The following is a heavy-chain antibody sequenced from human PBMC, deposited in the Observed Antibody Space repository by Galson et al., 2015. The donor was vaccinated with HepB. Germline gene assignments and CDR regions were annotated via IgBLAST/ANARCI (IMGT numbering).Heavy chain of an antibody. J-gene: IGHJ6*02. Sequence: SVKVSCKASGGTFSSYAISWVRQAPGQGLEWMGGIIPIFGTANYAQKFRGRVTITADESTSTAYMELSSLKSEDTAVYYCASALKDIVVVPAASCGMDVWGQGTTATVSS. CDR1: GGTFSSYA. CDR3: ASALKDIVVVPAASCGMDV. CDR2: IIPIFGTA. V-gene: IGHV1-69*13. D-gene: IGHD2-2*01.